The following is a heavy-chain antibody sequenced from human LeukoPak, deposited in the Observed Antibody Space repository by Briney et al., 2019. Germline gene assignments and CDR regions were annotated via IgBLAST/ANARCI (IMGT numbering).Heavy chain of an antibody. V-gene: IGHV1-2*02. D-gene: IGHD1-26*01. CDR1: GYTFTGYY. Sequence: ASVKVSCKASGYTFTGYYMHWVRQAPGQGLGWMGWINPNSGGTNYAQKFQGRVTMTRDTSISTAYMELSRLRSDDTAVYYCARVRFGSGTDGVYWGQGTLVTVSS. CDR3: ARVRFGSGTDGVY. J-gene: IGHJ4*02. CDR2: INPNSGGT.